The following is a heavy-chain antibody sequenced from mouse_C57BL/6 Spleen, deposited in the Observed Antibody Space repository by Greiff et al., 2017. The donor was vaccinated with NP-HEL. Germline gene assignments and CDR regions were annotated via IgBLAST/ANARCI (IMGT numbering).Heavy chain of an antibody. CDR2: IHPNSGST. CDR3: ARDSHDGYLWYFDV. D-gene: IGHD2-3*01. J-gene: IGHJ1*03. CDR1: GYTFTSYW. V-gene: IGHV1-64*01. Sequence: QVQLQQPGAELVKPGASVKFSCKASGYTFTSYWMHWVKQRPGQGLEWIGMIHPNSGSTNYNEKFKSKATLTVDKSSSTAYMQLSSLTSEDSAVYYCARDSHDGYLWYFDVWGTGTTVTVSS.